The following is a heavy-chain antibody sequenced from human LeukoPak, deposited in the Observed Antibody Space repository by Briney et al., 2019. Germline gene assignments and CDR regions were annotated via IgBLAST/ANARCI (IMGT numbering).Heavy chain of an antibody. CDR1: GFTFSSYW. V-gene: IGHV3-7*01. D-gene: IGHD3-3*01. CDR2: IKHDGSEK. J-gene: IGHJ6*03. Sequence: GGPLRLSCPAYGFTFSSYWMSWVRQAPGKGLEWVANIKHDGSEKYYVDSVKGRFTISRDNAKNSLYLQMNSLRAEDTAVYYCARLPAYYDFWSGYSHYYYTDVWGKGTTVTVSS. CDR3: ARLPAYYDFWSGYSHYYYTDV.